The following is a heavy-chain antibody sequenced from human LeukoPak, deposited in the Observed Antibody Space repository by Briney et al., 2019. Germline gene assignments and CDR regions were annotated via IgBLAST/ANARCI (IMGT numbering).Heavy chain of an antibody. CDR2: IWYDGSNK. Sequence: GRSLRLSCAASGFTFSSYGMPWVRQAPGKGLEWVAVIWYDGSNKYYADSVKGRFTISRDNSKNTLYLQMNSLRAEDTAVYYCARGSYDFWSGSKYYFDYWGQGTLVTVSS. CDR1: GFTFSSYG. D-gene: IGHD3-3*01. V-gene: IGHV3-33*01. J-gene: IGHJ4*02. CDR3: ARGSYDFWSGSKYYFDY.